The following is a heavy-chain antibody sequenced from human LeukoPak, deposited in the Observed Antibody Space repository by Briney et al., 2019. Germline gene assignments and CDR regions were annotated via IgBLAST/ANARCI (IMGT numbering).Heavy chain of an antibody. CDR1: GFTFSSYG. Sequence: GGSLRLSCAASGFTFSSYGMHWVRQAPGKGLEWVAVIWYDGSNKYYADSVKGRFTISRDNSKNTLYLQMNSLRAEDTAVYYCARHRSSWLIDYWGQGTLVTVSS. CDR2: IWYDGSNK. D-gene: IGHD6-6*01. J-gene: IGHJ4*02. V-gene: IGHV3-33*01. CDR3: ARHRSSWLIDY.